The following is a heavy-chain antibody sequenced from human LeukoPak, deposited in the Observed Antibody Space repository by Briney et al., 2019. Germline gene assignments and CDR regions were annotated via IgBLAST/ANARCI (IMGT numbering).Heavy chain of an antibody. CDR3: ARVGHRDEDYFDY. CDR1: GYTLTSYG. CDR2: ISAYNGNT. Sequence: ASVKVSCKASGYTLTSYGISWVRQAPGQGLEWMGWISAYNGNTNYAQKLQGRVTMTTDTSTSTVYMELRSLRSDDTAVYYCARVGHRDEDYFDYWGQGTLVTVSS. D-gene: IGHD5-24*01. J-gene: IGHJ4*02. V-gene: IGHV1-18*01.